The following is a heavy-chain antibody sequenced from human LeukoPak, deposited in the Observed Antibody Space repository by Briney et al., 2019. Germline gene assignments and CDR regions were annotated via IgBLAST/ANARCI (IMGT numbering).Heavy chain of an antibody. CDR2: ISGSGGST. V-gene: IGHV3-23*01. J-gene: IGHJ4*02. CDR1: GFTFSSYG. Sequence: GGTLRLSCAASGFTFSSYGMSWVRQAPRKGLEWVSTISGSGGSTYYADSVKGRFTITRDNYKRTLYIQMNSLRAEDTAVYYCARAKPKNMVRGLIMRRESRYYFDYWGKGTLVTVSS. D-gene: IGHD3-10*01. CDR3: ARAKPKNMVRGLIMRRESRYYFDY.